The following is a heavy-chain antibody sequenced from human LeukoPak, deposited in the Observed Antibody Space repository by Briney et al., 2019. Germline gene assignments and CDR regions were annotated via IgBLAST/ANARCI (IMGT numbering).Heavy chain of an antibody. V-gene: IGHV3-23*01. J-gene: IGHJ4*02. Sequence: PGGSLRLSCAASGFTVSSNYMSWVRQAPGKGLEWVSALSGSGGSTYYADSVRGRFTIPRDNSKSTLYLQMHSLRAEDTAIYYCAKNFYGDYNVFFDYWGQGTLVTVSS. CDR1: GFTVSSNY. D-gene: IGHD4-17*01. CDR3: AKNFYGDYNVFFDY. CDR2: LSGSGGST.